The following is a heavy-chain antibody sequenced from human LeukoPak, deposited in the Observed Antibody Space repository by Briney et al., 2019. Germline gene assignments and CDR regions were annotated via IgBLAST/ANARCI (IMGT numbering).Heavy chain of an antibody. Sequence: GSLRLSCAASGFTVSSNYMSWIRQPPGKGLEWIGSIYYSGSTYYNPSLKSRVTISVDTSKNQFSLKLSSVTAADTAVYYCTRGYGYVLLYDYWGQGTLVTVSS. CDR2: IYYSGST. V-gene: IGHV4-39*07. D-gene: IGHD5-12*01. J-gene: IGHJ4*02. CDR3: TRGYGYVLLYDY. CDR1: GFTVSSNY.